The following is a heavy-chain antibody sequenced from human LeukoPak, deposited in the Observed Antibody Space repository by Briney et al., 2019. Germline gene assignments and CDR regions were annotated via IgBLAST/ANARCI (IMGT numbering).Heavy chain of an antibody. CDR3: ARYHCTAGDCNHLDK. V-gene: IGHV4-59*01. Sequence: SETLSLTCSVSGSSISGYYWSWIRQPPGKELDWIGSLFSSGSTWYSPSLKSRVSFTLDTSKNQFSLQLKSVTPADTAVYYCARYHCTAGDCNHLDKWGRGTLVTVSS. D-gene: IGHD2-21*02. J-gene: IGHJ4*02. CDR2: LFSSGST. CDR1: GSSISGYY.